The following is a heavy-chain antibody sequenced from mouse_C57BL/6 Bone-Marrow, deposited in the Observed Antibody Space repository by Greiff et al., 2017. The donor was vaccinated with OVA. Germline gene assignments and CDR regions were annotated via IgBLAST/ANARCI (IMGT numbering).Heavy chain of an antibody. CDR3: ATGITTVVAPYWYFDV. D-gene: IGHD1-1*01. J-gene: IGHJ1*03. CDR2: IYPRSGNT. V-gene: IGHV1-81*01. Sequence: QVQLQQSGAELARPGASVKLSCKASGYTFTSYGISWVKQRTGQGLEWIGEIYPRSGNTYYNEKFKGKATLTADKSSSTAYMELRSLTSEDSAVYFCATGITTVVAPYWYFDVWGTGTTVTVSS. CDR1: GYTFTSYG.